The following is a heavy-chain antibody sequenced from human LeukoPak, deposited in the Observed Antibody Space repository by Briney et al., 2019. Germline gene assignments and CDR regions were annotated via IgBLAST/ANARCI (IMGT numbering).Heavy chain of an antibody. CDR2: INAGNGNT. J-gene: IGHJ5*02. D-gene: IGHD6-13*01. CDR1: GYTFTSYA. V-gene: IGHV1-3*01. Sequence: ASVTVSCTASGYTFTSYAMHWVRQAPGQRLEWMGWINAGNGNTKYSQKFQGRVTITRDTSASTAYMELSSLRSEDTAVYYCARSSSWYFYWFDPWGQGTLVTVSS. CDR3: ARSSSWYFYWFDP.